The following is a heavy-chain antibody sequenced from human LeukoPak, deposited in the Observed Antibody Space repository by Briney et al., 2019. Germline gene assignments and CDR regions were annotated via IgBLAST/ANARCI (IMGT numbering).Heavy chain of an antibody. CDR1: GGTFSSNT. D-gene: IGHD2-15*01. V-gene: IGHV1-69*13. CDR2: IIPIFGTA. J-gene: IGHJ3*02. CDR3: ARVWCSGGSCYSSRGAFDI. Sequence: ASVKVSCKVSGGTFSSNTISWVRQAPGQGLECMGGIIPIFGTANYAQKFQGRVTITADESTSTAYMELSSLRYEDTAVYYCARVWCSGGSCYSSRGAFDIWGQGTMVTVSS.